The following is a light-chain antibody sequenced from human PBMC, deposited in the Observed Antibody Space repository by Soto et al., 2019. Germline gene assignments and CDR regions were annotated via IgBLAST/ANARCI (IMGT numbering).Light chain of an antibody. CDR3: QQYNSYSMT. V-gene: IGKV1-5*03. CDR1: QSISSW. CDR2: KAS. J-gene: IGKJ1*01. Sequence: DIQMTQSPSTLYASVGDRVTITCRASQSISSWLAWYQQKPGKAPKLLIYKASSLESGVPSRFSGSGSGTEFTLTISSLQPDDFATYYCQQYNSYSMTFGQGTKVDI.